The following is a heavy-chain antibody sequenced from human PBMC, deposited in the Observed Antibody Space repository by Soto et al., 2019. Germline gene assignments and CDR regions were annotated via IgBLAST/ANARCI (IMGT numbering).Heavy chain of an antibody. Sequence: SETLSLTCTVSGDSISSSYWSWIRQPPGKGLEWIGYIYYSGSTNYNPSLKSRVTISVDTSKNQLSLRLSSVTAADTAVYYCARLVVRDTNWFDPWGQGTLVTVS. CDR2: IYYSGST. CDR3: ARLVVRDTNWFDP. V-gene: IGHV4-59*08. D-gene: IGHD3-10*01. J-gene: IGHJ5*02. CDR1: GDSISSSY.